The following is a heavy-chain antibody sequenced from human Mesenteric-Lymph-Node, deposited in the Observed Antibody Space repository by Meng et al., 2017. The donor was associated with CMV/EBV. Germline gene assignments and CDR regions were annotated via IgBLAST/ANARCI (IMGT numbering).Heavy chain of an antibody. D-gene: IGHD3/OR15-3a*01. V-gene: IGHV3-21*01. J-gene: IGHJ4*02. Sequence: GESLKISCAVSGFTLGSYGMHWVRQAPGKGLEWVSSISSSSSYIYYADSVKGRFTISRDNAKNSLYLQMNSLRAEDTAVYYCARGTRYYWGQGTLVTVSS. CDR2: ISSSSSYI. CDR3: ARGTRYY. CDR1: GFTLGSYG.